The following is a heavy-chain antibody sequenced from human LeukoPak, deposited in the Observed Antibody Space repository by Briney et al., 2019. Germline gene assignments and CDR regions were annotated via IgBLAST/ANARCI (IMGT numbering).Heavy chain of an antibody. CDR2: IKPDGSEK. D-gene: IGHD2-2*01. Sequence: PGGSLRLSCAASGFTFSGNWMAWVRQAPGKGLEWVANIKPDGSEKYYVDSVKGRFTISRDNAKNSQYLQMNSLRAEDTAVYYCARDSFYASDNWGQGTLVTVAS. J-gene: IGHJ4*02. V-gene: IGHV3-7*01. CDR1: GFTFSGNW. CDR3: ARDSFYASDN.